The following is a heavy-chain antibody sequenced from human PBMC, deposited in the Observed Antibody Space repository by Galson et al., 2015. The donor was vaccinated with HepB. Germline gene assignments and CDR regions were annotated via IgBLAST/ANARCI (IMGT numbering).Heavy chain of an antibody. V-gene: IGHV1-46*01. CDR1: GYTFTSYY. Sequence: SVKVSCKASGYTFTSYYMHWVRQAPGQGLEWMGIINPSGGSTSYAQKFQGRVTMTRDTSTSTVYVELSSLRSEDTAVYYCARGGYIWGSYRSYAFDIWGQGTMVTVSS. J-gene: IGHJ3*02. CDR3: ARGGYIWGSYRSYAFDI. D-gene: IGHD3-16*02. CDR2: INPSGGST.